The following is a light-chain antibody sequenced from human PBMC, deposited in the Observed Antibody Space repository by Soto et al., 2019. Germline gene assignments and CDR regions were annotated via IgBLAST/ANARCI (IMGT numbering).Light chain of an antibody. J-gene: IGKJ1*01. CDR2: AAS. Sequence: ASRMTQSPSSLSASTGARVTITCRASQGISSYLAWYQQKPGKAPKLMIYAASTLQSGVPSRFSGSGSGTDFTLTISCLQSEDFATYYCQQYYSYPWTLGQGTKVDIK. CDR3: QQYYSYPWT. V-gene: IGKV1-8*01. CDR1: QGISSY.